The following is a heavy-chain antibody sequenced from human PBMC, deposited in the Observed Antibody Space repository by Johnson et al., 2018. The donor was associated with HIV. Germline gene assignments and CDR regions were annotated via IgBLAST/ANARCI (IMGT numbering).Heavy chain of an antibody. CDR1: GFTFSSYA. CDR2: ISYDGSNK. J-gene: IGHJ3*02. CDR3: ARGEDGVDAFDI. V-gene: IGHV3-30-3*01. D-gene: IGHD4-17*01. Sequence: QMQLVESGGGVVQPGRSLRLSCAASGFTFSSYAMHWVRQAPGKGLEWVAVISYDGSNKYYADSVKGRFTISRENSKNTLYLQMNSRRAEDTAVYYWARGEDGVDAFDIWGQGTMVTVSS.